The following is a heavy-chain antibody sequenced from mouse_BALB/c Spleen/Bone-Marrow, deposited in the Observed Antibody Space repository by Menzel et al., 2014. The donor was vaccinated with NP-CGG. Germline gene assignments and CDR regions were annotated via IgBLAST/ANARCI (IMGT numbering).Heavy chain of an antibody. CDR2: IRLKSNNYAT. V-gene: IGHV6-6*02. Sequence: EVKLMESGGVLVQPGGSMKLSCVASGFTFSNYWMNWVRQSPEKGLEWVAEIRLKSNNYATHYAESVKGRFTISRDDSKSSVYLQMNNLRAEDTGIYYCTTGFAYWGQGTLVTVSA. CDR3: TTGFAY. J-gene: IGHJ3*01. CDR1: GFTFSNYW.